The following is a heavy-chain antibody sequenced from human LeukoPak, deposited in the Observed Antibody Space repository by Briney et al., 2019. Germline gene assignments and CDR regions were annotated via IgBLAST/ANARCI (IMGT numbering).Heavy chain of an antibody. Sequence: GGSLRLSCAASGFTFSSYWMTWVRQAPGKGLEWVSGIDWNGGSTGYADSVKGRFTISRDNAKNSLYLQMNSLRAEDTAFYYCARSSSLATYDFCSNWGQGTLVTVSS. CDR3: ARSSSLATYDFCSN. V-gene: IGHV3-20*04. CDR2: IDWNGGST. D-gene: IGHD3/OR15-3a*01. CDR1: GFTFSSYW. J-gene: IGHJ4*02.